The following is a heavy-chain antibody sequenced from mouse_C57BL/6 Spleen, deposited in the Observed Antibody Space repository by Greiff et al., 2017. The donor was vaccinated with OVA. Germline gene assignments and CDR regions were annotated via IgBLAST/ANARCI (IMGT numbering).Heavy chain of an antibody. J-gene: IGHJ4*01. CDR1: GYTFTSYW. CDR3: ANEGDDYGAPDY. D-gene: IGHD2-4*01. Sequence: QVQLQQPGAELVRPGSSVKLSCKASGYTFTSYWMDWVKQRPGQGLEWIGNIYPSDSETHYNQKFKDKATLTVDKSSSTAYMQLSSLTSEDSAVYYCANEGDDYGAPDYWGQGTSVTVSS. CDR2: IYPSDSET. V-gene: IGHV1-61*01.